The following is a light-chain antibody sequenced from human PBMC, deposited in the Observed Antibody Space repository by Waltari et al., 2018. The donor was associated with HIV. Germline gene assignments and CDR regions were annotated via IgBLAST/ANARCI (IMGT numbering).Light chain of an antibody. Sequence: QLVLTQSPSASASLGASVKLTCTLSSGHSNYAIAWHPQQPEQGPRYMMKLNSDGSHYKGDGIPDRFSGSSSGAERYLTISSLQSEDEADYYCQTWGTGMVFGGGTKLTVL. V-gene: IGLV4-69*01. CDR2: LNSDGSH. CDR3: QTWGTGMV. CDR1: SGHSNYA. J-gene: IGLJ3*02.